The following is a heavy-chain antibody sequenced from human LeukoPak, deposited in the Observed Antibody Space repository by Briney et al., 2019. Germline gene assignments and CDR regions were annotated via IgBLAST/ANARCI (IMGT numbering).Heavy chain of an antibody. CDR1: GFTFSSYW. CDR2: IKQDGSEK. D-gene: IGHD5-24*01. Sequence: GGSLRLXCAASGFTFSSYWMSWVRQAPGKGLEWVANIKQDGSEKYYVDSVKGRFTISRDNAKNSLYLQMNSLRAEDTAVYYCARVRRDGSWGFDYWGQGTLVTVSS. J-gene: IGHJ4*02. CDR3: ARVRRDGSWGFDY. V-gene: IGHV3-7*01.